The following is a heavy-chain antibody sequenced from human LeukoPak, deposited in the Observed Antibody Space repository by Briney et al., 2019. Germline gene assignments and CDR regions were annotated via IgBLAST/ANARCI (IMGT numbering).Heavy chain of an antibody. CDR3: TRGQKDIDC. V-gene: IGHV3-49*04. CDR1: GFSFRDYA. Sequence: GGSLRLSCTGSGFSFRDYAMTWARQAPGKGLEWVGFIRSKADSGTTEYDASVKGRFTISRDDSKTVAYLQMNSLKTDDTAIYYCTRGQKDIDCWGQGTLVTVSS. J-gene: IGHJ4*02. CDR2: IRSKADSGTT.